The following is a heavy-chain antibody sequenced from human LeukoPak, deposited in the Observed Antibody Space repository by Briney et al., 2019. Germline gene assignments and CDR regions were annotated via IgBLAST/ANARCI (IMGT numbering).Heavy chain of an antibody. CDR1: GFTFRTYT. J-gene: IGHJ4*02. Sequence: GGSLRLSCAASGFTFRTYTMNWVRQAPGKRLEWVSSISSDSRYVYYADSVKGRFTISRDNAQNSLYLQMNSLRVEDTAVYYCARDFRYEGDYWGQGTLVTVSS. D-gene: IGHD5-12*01. CDR3: ARDFRYEGDY. CDR2: ISSDSRYV. V-gene: IGHV3-21*01.